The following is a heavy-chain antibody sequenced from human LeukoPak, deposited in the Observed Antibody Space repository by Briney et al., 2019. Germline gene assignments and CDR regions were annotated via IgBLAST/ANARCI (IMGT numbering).Heavy chain of an antibody. V-gene: IGHV3-30*02. CDR1: GFTFSSYG. J-gene: IGHJ4*02. Sequence: PGGSLRLSCAASGFTFSSYGMHWVRQAPGKGLEWVAFIRYDGSNKYYADSVKGRFTISRDNSKSTLYLRMNSLRAEDTAVYYCVKDTTVGTSIPTHFDYWGQGTLVTVSS. CDR2: IRYDGSNK. CDR3: VKDTTVGTSIPTHFDY. D-gene: IGHD4-23*01.